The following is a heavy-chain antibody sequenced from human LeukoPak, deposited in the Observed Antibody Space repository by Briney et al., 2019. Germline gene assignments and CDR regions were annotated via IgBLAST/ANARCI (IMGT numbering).Heavy chain of an antibody. CDR3: ARGSVASAAMLSDYYMDV. CDR1: GGSVSNGNYY. CDR2: IYFTGST. J-gene: IGHJ6*03. V-gene: IGHV4-61*01. Sequence: SETLSLTCTVSGGSVSNGNYYWSWIRQPPGKGLEWIGYIYFTGSTNYNPSLKSRVTISVDTSKNQFSLKQNSVTAADTAVYFCARGSVASAAMLSDYYMDVWGTGTTVTVSS. D-gene: IGHD6-13*01.